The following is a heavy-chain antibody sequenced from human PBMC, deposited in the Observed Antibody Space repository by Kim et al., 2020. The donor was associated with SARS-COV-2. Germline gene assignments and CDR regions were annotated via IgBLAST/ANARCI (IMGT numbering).Heavy chain of an antibody. CDR1: GFTFTDYA. Sequence: GGSLRLSCAASGFTFTDYAMQWVRQAPGKGLEWVSGISGSGGTISYADSVKGRFTISRDNAKNTLYLQMNSLRAEDTAVYYCVKVGPGATIGAFDIWGQGTMVTVSS. CDR3: VKVGPGATIGAFDI. D-gene: IGHD5-12*01. V-gene: IGHV3-9*01. J-gene: IGHJ3*02. CDR2: ISGSGGTI.